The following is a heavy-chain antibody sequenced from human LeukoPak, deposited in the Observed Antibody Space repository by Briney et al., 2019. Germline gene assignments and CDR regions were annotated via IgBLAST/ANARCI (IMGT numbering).Heavy chain of an antibody. CDR2: ISGSGGST. J-gene: IGHJ5*02. CDR3: AKDPPDDYGDYPNWFDP. Sequence: GGSLRLSCAASGFTFSSYAMSWVRQAPGKGLEWVSAISGSGGSTYYADSVKGRFTISRDNSKNTLYLQMNSLRAEDTAVYYCAKDPPDDYGDYPNWFDPWGQGALVTVSS. V-gene: IGHV3-23*01. CDR1: GFTFSSYA. D-gene: IGHD4-17*01.